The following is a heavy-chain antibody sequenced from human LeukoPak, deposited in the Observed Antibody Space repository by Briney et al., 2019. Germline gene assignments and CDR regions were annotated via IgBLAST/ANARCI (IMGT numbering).Heavy chain of an antibody. J-gene: IGHJ3*02. Sequence: SETLSLTCTVSGGSISSGSYYWSWIRQPAGKGLEWIGHIYTSGSTNYNPSLKSRVTISVDTSKNQFSLKLSSVTAADTAVYYCARPTTIDAFDIWGQGTMVTVSS. V-gene: IGHV4-61*09. D-gene: IGHD3-9*01. CDR1: GGSISSGSYY. CDR3: ARPTTIDAFDI. CDR2: IYTSGST.